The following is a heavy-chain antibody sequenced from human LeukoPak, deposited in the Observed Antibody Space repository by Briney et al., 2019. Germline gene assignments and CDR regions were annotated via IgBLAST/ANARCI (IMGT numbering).Heavy chain of an antibody. D-gene: IGHD6-19*01. Sequence: GGSLRLSCTASGFSFSDYYMSWIRQAPGKGLEWISYISSRSTYISDADSVKGRFTISRDNAKNSLYLQMNSLRAEDTAVYYCARDSGYSSGWLNWGQGTLVTVSS. CDR2: ISSRSTYI. V-gene: IGHV3-11*06. J-gene: IGHJ4*02. CDR3: ARDSGYSSGWLN. CDR1: GFSFSDYY.